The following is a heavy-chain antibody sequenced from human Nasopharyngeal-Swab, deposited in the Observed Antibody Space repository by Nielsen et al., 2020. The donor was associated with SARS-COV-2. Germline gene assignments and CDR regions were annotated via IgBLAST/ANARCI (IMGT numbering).Heavy chain of an antibody. V-gene: IGHV3-74*01. CDR2: INSDGSST. CDR3: ARDEITMIAAFDY. J-gene: IGHJ4*02. Sequence: VRQAPGKGLVWVSRINSDGSSTSYADSVKGRFTIFRDSAKNTLYLQMNSLRAEDTAVYYCARDEITMIAAFDYWGQGTLVTVSS. D-gene: IGHD3-22*01.